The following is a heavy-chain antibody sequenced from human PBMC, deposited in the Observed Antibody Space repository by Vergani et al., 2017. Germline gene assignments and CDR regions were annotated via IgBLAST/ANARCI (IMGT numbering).Heavy chain of an antibody. CDR1: GFSLSDTRMG. V-gene: IGHV2-26*01. Sequence: QVTLKESGPVLVKPTETLTLTCTVSGFSLSDTRMGVGWIRQSPGRTLEWLAHISSSDRRSYNTSLRSRLTISRDASNGQVVLSMTAVDPVDTGTYFCARTERDCTSTSCSLDYWGLGTWVTVSA. CDR2: ISSSDRR. D-gene: IGHD2-2*01. CDR3: ARTERDCTSTSCSLDY. J-gene: IGHJ4*02.